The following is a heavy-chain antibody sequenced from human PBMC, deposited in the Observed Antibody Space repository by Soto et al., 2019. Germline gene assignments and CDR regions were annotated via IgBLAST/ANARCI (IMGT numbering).Heavy chain of an antibody. CDR3: ARGNIVVVTAKPREYYGMDV. Sequence: QVQLVQSGAEVKKPGSSVKVSCKASGGTFSSYAISWVRQAPGQGLEWMGGIIPIFGTANYAQKIQGSVTITADESPSTAYMELSSLRSEDTAVYYCARGNIVVVTAKPREYYGMDVWGKGTTVTVAS. CDR2: IIPIFGTA. J-gene: IGHJ6*04. D-gene: IGHD2-21*02. CDR1: GGTFSSYA. V-gene: IGHV1-69*01.